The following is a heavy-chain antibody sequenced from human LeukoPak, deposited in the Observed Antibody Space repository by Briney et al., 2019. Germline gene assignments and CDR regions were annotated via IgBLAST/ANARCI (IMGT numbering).Heavy chain of an antibody. CDR3: ERDYDFWSGYNDY. CDR1: GGSISSGSYY. Sequence: SETLSLTCTVSGGSISSGSYYWSWIRQPAGKGLEWIGRIYTSGSTNYNPSLKSRVTISVDTSNNQFSLKLSSVTATDTAVYYCERDYDFWSGYNDYWGQGTLVTVSS. CDR2: IYTSGST. J-gene: IGHJ4*02. D-gene: IGHD3-3*01. V-gene: IGHV4-61*02.